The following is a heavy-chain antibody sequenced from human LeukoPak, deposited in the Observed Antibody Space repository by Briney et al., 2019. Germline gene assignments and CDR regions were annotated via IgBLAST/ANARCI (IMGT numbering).Heavy chain of an antibody. D-gene: IGHD4-23*01. V-gene: IGHV1-2*02. Sequence: GESLRISCKGSGFTFTGYYIHWVRQAPGQGLEWMGWVNPNSGGTNYAQMFQGRVTMTRDTSINTAYMELSGLRSDDTAVYYCARDSYGGNWSLGYWGQGTLVTVSS. CDR3: ARDSYGGNWSLGY. J-gene: IGHJ4*02. CDR2: VNPNSGGT. CDR1: GFTFTGYY.